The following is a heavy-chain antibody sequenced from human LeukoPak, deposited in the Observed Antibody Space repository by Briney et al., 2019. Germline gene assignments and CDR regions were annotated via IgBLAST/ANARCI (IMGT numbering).Heavy chain of an antibody. D-gene: IGHD1-26*01. CDR3: ARQGSDGRAFDI. Sequence: SETLSLTCIVCGGSISSYYWSWIRQRPGKGLEWIGYIYSSGSTNSNPSLKSRVTISVDTSKSQFSLKMTSVTAADTAVYYCARQGSDGRAFDIWGQGTMVTVSS. CDR1: GGSISSYY. V-gene: IGHV4-59*08. J-gene: IGHJ3*02. CDR2: IYSSGST.